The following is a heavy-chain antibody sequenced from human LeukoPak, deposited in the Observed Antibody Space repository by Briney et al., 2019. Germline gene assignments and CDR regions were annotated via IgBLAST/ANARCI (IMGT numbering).Heavy chain of an antibody. CDR2: IYYSGST. J-gene: IGHJ6*02. CDR3: ARERITVTSQGMDV. CDR1: GGSISSSSYY. D-gene: IGHD4-11*01. V-gene: IGHV4-39*02. Sequence: SETLSLTCTVSGGSISSSSYYWGWIRQPPGKGLEWIGSIYYSGSTYYNPSLKSRVTISVDTSKNQFSLKLCSVTAADTAVYYCARERITVTSQGMDVWGQGTRSPSP.